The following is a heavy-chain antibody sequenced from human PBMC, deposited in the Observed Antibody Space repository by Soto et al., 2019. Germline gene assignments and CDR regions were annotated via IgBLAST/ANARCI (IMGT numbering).Heavy chain of an antibody. J-gene: IGHJ5*01. CDR1: GFTFSDSA. CDR2: IRSKAKNYAT. V-gene: IGHV3-73*02. D-gene: IGHD2-2*01. CDR3: IRPSCSTTSCYAFDF. Sequence: EVHLVESGGDLVQPGGSLKLSCAASGFTFSDSAMDWVRQASGKGLEWIGRIRSKAKNYATDYAASVRGRFTISRDDSKNTAYLQMNSLKTEDTAVYYCIRPSCSTTSCYAFDFWGQGTLVTVSS.